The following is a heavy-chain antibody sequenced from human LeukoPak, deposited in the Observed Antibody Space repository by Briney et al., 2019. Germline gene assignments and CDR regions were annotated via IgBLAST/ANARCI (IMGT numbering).Heavy chain of an antibody. CDR2: IYPGDSDT. CDR1: GYSFTSYW. J-gene: IGHJ4*02. D-gene: IGHD5-24*01. Sequence: LGESLKISCKGSGYSFTSYWIGWVRQMPGKGLEWMGIIYPGDSDTRYSPSFQGQVTISADKSISTAYLQWSSLKASDTAMYYCARRREMATTPGFSFDYWGQGTLVTVSS. CDR3: ARRREMATTPGFSFDY. V-gene: IGHV5-51*01.